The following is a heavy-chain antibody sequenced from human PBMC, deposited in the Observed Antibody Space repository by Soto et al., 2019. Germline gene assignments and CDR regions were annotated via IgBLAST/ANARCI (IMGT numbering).Heavy chain of an antibody. CDR2: ISGSGGST. J-gene: IGHJ6*02. V-gene: IGHV3-23*01. D-gene: IGHD1-7*01. CDR3: AKGRGTITRYFGMDV. Sequence: EVQLLESGGGLVQPGGSLRLLCAASGFTFSSYAMSWVRQAPGKGLEWVSDISGSGGSTYYADSVKGRFTISRDNSKGTLYLQMNRLRAEDTAIYFCAKGRGTITRYFGMDVWGQGTTVTVSS. CDR1: GFTFSSYA.